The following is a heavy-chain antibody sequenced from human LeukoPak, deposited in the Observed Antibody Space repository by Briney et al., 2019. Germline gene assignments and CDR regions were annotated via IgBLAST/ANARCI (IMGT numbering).Heavy chain of an antibody. V-gene: IGHV3-72*01. J-gene: IGHJ4*02. D-gene: IGHD3-10*01. CDR2: IGNKASRYTT. CDR1: GFSFSGHY. CDR3: ARDRVRGVGVDY. Sequence: PGGSLRLSCAVSGFSFSGHYVDWVRQAPGKGLEWVGRIGNKASRYTTEYAASVKGRFTISRDDSKNSLYLQMNSLKTEDTAVYYCARDRVRGVGVDYWGQGTLVTVSS.